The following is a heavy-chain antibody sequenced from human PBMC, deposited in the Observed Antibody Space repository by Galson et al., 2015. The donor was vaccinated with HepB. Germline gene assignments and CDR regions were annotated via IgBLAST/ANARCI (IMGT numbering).Heavy chain of an antibody. D-gene: IGHD3-22*01. CDR3: ARGLGITMIVVVITTGGSWFDP. Sequence: SETLSLTCAVYGGSFSGYYWSWIRQPPGKGLEWIGEINHSGSTNYNPSLKSRVTISVDTSKNQFSLKLSSVTAADTAVYYCARGLGITMIVVVITTGGSWFDPWGQGTLVTVSS. J-gene: IGHJ5*02. CDR2: INHSGST. CDR1: GGSFSGYY. V-gene: IGHV4-34*01.